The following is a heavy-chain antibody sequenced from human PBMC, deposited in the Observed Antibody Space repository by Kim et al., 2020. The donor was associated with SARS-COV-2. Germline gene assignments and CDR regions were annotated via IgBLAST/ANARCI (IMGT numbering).Heavy chain of an antibody. CDR3: ARHWNPGYSSSWHYWYFDL. CDR1: GGSISSYY. Sequence: SETLSLTCTVSGGSISSYYWSWIRQPPGKGLEWIGYIYYSGSTNYNPSLKSRVTISVDTSKNQFSLKLSSVTAADTAVYYCARHWNPGYSSSWHYWYFDLWGRGTLVTVSS. D-gene: IGHD6-13*01. J-gene: IGHJ2*01. CDR2: IYYSGST. V-gene: IGHV4-59*08.